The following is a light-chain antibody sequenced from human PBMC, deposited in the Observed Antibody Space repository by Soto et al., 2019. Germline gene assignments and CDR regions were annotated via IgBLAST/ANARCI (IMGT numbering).Light chain of an antibody. J-gene: IGKJ5*01. Sequence: EIVLTQSPGTLSLSPGERATLSCRASQSVSSSYLAWYQQTPGQAPRLLIYGASSRATGIPDRFSGSGSGTDFSLTISRLEPEDFAVYYCQHYGNSPLTFGQGTRLEIK. V-gene: IGKV3-20*01. CDR2: GAS. CDR3: QHYGNSPLT. CDR1: QSVSSSY.